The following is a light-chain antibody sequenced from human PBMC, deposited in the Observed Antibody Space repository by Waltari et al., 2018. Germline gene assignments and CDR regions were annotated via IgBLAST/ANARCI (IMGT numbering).Light chain of an antibody. Sequence: QSALTQPASVSGSPGQSITISCTGTSSDIGGYNYVSWYQQHPGKAPKVMIYDVIKRPSGVSNRFAGSKSGNTASRTISGLQADDEADYYCTSYESGGTWVFGGGTKVTV. CDR3: TSYESGGTWV. J-gene: IGLJ3*02. V-gene: IGLV2-14*03. CDR1: SSDIGGYNY. CDR2: DVI.